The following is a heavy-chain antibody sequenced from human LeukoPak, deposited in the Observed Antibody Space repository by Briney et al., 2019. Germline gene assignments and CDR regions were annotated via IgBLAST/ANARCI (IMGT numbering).Heavy chain of an antibody. CDR3: ARVGYGSGSKQGY. D-gene: IGHD3-10*01. CDR2: INHSGST. V-gene: IGHV4-34*01. CDR1: GGSFSGYY. Sequence: PSETLSLTCAVYGGSFSGYYWSWIRQPPGKGLEWIGEINHSGSTNYNPSLKSRVTISVDTSKNQFSLKLSSVTAADTAVYYCARVGYGSGSKQGYWGQGTLVTVSS. J-gene: IGHJ4*02.